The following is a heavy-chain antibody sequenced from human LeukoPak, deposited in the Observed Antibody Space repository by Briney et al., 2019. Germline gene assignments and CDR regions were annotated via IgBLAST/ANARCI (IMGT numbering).Heavy chain of an antibody. CDR2: MKPNTGDT. J-gene: IGHJ6*03. CDR3: ARVGIYYGYYSTDI. V-gene: IGHV1-8*01. Sequence: ASVKVSCKASGYTFTSYDINWVRQATGQGLEWMGWMKPNTGDTGLAQKFQGRVTFTRDTSTSTAYMELSSLRSEDTAVYYCARVGIYYGYYSTDIGGKGPTVTVP. CDR1: GYTFTSYD.